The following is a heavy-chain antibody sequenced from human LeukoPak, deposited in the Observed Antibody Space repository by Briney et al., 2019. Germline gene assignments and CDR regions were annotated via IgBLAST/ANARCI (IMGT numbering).Heavy chain of an antibody. J-gene: IGHJ4*01. CDR2: ISSSNITM. Sequence: GGSLRLSCAASGFTFNNYDMTWIRQAPGEGLEWLSYISSSNITMYYADSVKGRFTISRDNAKKSLYLQMNSLRPDDTAVYYCARDGGYGDYPHFDYWGQGTLVTVSS. V-gene: IGHV3-11*01. CDR3: ARDGGYGDYPHFDY. D-gene: IGHD4-17*01. CDR1: GFTFNNYD.